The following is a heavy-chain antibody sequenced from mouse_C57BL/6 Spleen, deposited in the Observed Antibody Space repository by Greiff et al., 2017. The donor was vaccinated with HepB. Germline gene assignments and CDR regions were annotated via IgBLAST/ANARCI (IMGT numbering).Heavy chain of an antibody. J-gene: IGHJ3*01. CDR1: GFNIKDDY. CDR2: IDPENGDT. D-gene: IGHD1-1*01. Sequence: EVQLQESGAELVRPGASVKLSCTASGFNIKDDYMHWVKQRPEQGLEWIGWIDPENGDTEYASKFQGKATITADTSSNTAYLQLSSLTSEDTAVYYCTTENLLLRSGAYWGQGTLVTVSA. V-gene: IGHV14-4*01. CDR3: TTENLLLRSGAY.